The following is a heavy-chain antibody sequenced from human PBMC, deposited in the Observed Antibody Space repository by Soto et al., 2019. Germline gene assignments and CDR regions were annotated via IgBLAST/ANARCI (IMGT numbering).Heavy chain of an antibody. CDR1: GFMFSDFA. D-gene: IGHD5-18*01. CDR3: AKDGTKDTAMASDI. CDR2: ISGSGDSP. V-gene: IGHV3-23*01. Sequence: PGGSLRLSCAASGFMFSDFAMTWVRQVPGKGLEWVSSISGSGDSPYYADSVKGRFGISRDNSKNTLYLQMNSLRAEDTAVYYCAKDGTKDTAMASDIWGQGTMVTVSS. J-gene: IGHJ3*02.